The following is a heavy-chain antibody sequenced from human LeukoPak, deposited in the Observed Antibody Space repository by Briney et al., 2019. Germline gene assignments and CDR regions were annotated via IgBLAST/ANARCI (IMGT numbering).Heavy chain of an antibody. CDR2: IRSKANSYAT. J-gene: IGHJ4*02. D-gene: IGHD4-17*01. Sequence: GGSLTLSCAASGFTFSGSAMHWVRQASGKGLEWVGRIRSKANSYATAYAASVKGRFTISRDDSKNTAYLQMNSLKTEDTAVYYCTRRDGVTTVTTVDYWGQGTLVTVSS. CDR3: TRRDGVTTVTTVDY. V-gene: IGHV3-73*01. CDR1: GFTFSGSA.